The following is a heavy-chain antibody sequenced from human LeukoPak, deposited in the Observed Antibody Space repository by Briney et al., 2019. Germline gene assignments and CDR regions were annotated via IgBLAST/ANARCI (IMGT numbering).Heavy chain of an antibody. D-gene: IGHD2-2*01. CDR1: GFTFSSDS. CDR2: ISRSSSTI. Sequence: GGSLRLSCAVSGFTFSSDSMNWVRQAPGKGLEWVSYISRSSSTIYYADSVKGRFTISRDNAKKSLYLQMNSLRAEDTAVYYCARHVVVVPAANNWFDPWGQGTLVTVSS. CDR3: ARHVVVVPAANNWFDP. V-gene: IGHV3-48*01. J-gene: IGHJ5*02.